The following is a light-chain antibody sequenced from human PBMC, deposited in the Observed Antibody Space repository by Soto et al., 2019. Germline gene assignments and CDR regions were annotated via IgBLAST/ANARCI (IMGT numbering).Light chain of an antibody. V-gene: IGKV1-12*01. CDR1: QGITTW. CDR2: AAS. Sequence: DIQMTQSPSSVSASVGDRVTITCRASQGITTWLAWYQQKPGKAPNLLIYAASSLQSGVPSRFSGSGFGTDFTLTINSLQPEDIATYYCQCTNSFLALTFGGGTKVEIK. J-gene: IGKJ4*01. CDR3: QCTNSFLALT.